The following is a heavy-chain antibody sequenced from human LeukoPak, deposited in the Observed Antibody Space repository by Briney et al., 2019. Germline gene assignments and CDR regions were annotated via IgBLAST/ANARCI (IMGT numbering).Heavy chain of an antibody. CDR2: IQHDGTNK. D-gene: IGHD3-22*01. J-gene: IGHJ2*01. Sequence: GGSLRLSCAASGFSFSDYGMHWVRQAPGKGLEWVSFIQHDGTNKYYEDSVKGRFTISRDNSKKTVNLQMNSLKAEDTAIYYCAKTNFNYDSSGYFWYFHVWGRGTLVTVSS. CDR1: GFSFSDYG. CDR3: AKTNFNYDSSGYFWYFHV. V-gene: IGHV3-30*02.